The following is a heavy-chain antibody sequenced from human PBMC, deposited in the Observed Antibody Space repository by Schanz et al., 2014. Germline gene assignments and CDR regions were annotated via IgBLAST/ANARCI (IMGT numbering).Heavy chain of an antibody. CDR1: GGSIIGSHW. Sequence: QVHLPESGPGLVRPSGTLSLRCAVSGGSIIGSHWWTWVRQPPGKGLEWIGEIYYSGSTNYNASLRSRLRVSVDTSKIQISLILTSVAAADTAVYYCELITLDRGVRNDYWGQGTLVTVSS. V-gene: IGHV4-4*02. J-gene: IGHJ4*02. D-gene: IGHD3-10*01. CDR2: IYYSGST. CDR3: ELITLDRGVRNDY.